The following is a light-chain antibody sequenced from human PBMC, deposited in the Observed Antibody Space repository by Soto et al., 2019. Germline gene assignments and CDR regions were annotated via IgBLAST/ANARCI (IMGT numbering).Light chain of an antibody. CDR3: QQYNSYPP. CDR2: KAS. V-gene: IGKV1-5*03. Sequence: DIQMTQSPSTLSASVGDRVTITCRASQSISSWLAWYQQKPGKAPKLLIYKASSLESGVPSRFSGSGSGTEFTLTISSLQPDDFAAYYCQQYNSYPPVGGGTKVEIK. J-gene: IGKJ4*01. CDR1: QSISSW.